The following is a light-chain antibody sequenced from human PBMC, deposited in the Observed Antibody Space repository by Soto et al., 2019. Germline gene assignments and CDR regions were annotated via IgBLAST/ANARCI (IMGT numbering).Light chain of an antibody. CDR2: RAS. CDR3: QQYNTWPPRYT. Sequence: EIVMTQSPATLSVSPGGRATLSCRASQSVSSYLAWYQQRPGQPPRLLIYRASTRATGIPARFSGSGSGTEFSLTISSLQSEDFAVYYCQQYNTWPPRYTFGQGTMLEI. CDR1: QSVSSY. V-gene: IGKV3-15*01. J-gene: IGKJ2*01.